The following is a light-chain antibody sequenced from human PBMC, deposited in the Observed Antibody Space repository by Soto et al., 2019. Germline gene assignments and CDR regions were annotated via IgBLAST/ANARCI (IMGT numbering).Light chain of an antibody. Sequence: EIVLTQSPATLSLSPGERATLSCRASQSVSSYLAWYQQKPGQAPRLLIYDASNRATGIPARFSGSGSGTDFTLTIISLEHADFAVYYCQQSSNWPPYTFGQGTKLEIK. V-gene: IGKV3-11*01. CDR2: DAS. J-gene: IGKJ2*01. CDR3: QQSSNWPPYT. CDR1: QSVSSY.